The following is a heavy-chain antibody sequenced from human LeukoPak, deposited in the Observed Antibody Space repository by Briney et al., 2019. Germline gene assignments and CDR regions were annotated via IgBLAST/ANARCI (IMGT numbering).Heavy chain of an antibody. D-gene: IGHD5-18*01. J-gene: IGHJ4*02. CDR1: GFTFSSYS. CDR3: ARDRRRSGYSYGLADFDY. Sequence: GGSLRLSCAASGFTFSSYSMNWVRQAPGKGLEWVSYISSSSSTIYYADSVKGRFTISRDNAKNSLYLQMNSLRAEDTAVYYCARDRRRSGYSYGLADFDYWGQGTLVTVSS. CDR2: ISSSSSTI. V-gene: IGHV3-48*01.